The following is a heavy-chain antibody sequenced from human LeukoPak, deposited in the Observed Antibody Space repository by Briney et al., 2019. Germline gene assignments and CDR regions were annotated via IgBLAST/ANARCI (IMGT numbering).Heavy chain of an antibody. CDR1: GGSISSSSYY. CDR3: ARAGIVVPAAMLSNWFDP. J-gene: IGHJ5*02. CDR2: IYYSGST. V-gene: IGHV4-39*01. D-gene: IGHD2-2*01. Sequence: PSETLSLTCTVSGGSISSSSYYWGWIRQPPGKGLEWIGSIYYSGSTYYNPSLKSRVTISVDTSKNQFSLKLSSVTAAGTAVYYCARAGIVVPAAMLSNWFDPWGQGTLVTVSS.